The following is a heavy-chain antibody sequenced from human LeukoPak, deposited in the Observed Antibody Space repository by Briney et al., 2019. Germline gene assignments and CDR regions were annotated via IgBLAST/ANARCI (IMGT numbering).Heavy chain of an antibody. CDR1: GYSFTTYW. V-gene: IGHV5-51*01. CDR3: ARSYSSSSSFDY. Sequence: GESLKISCKASGYSFTTYWIGWVRQMPGKGLEWMGIIYPSNSDTRYSPSVQGQVTISADKSITTAYLQWSSLKASDTAMYYCARSYSSSSSFDYWGQGTLVTVSS. CDR2: IYPSNSDT. J-gene: IGHJ4*02. D-gene: IGHD6-6*01.